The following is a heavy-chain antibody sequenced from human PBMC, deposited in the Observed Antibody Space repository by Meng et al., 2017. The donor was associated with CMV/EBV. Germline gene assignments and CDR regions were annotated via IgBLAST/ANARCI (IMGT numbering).Heavy chain of an antibody. Sequence: GESLKISCTGSGYSFTSYWIGWVRQMPGKGLEWMGIIYPGDSDTRYSPSFQGQVTISADKSISTAYLQWSSLKASDTAMYYCARPIAAAGNDYYGMDVWGQGTTVTVSS. J-gene: IGHJ6*02. CDR2: IYPGDSDT. CDR1: GYSFTSYW. V-gene: IGHV5-51*01. CDR3: ARPIAAAGNDYYGMDV. D-gene: IGHD6-13*01.